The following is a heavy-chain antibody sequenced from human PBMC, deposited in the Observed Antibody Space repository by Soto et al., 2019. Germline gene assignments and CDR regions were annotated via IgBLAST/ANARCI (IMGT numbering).Heavy chain of an antibody. D-gene: IGHD5-12*01. V-gene: IGHV3-21*01. CDR2: ISSSSSYI. CDR3: ARESVGGYAGSFDY. CDR1: GFTFSSYS. J-gene: IGHJ4*02. Sequence: GWSLRLSCAASGFTFSSYSMNWVRQAPGKGLEWVSSISSSSSYIYYADSVKGRFTISRDNAKNSLYLQMNSLRAEDTAVYYCARESVGGYAGSFDYWGQGTLVTVSS.